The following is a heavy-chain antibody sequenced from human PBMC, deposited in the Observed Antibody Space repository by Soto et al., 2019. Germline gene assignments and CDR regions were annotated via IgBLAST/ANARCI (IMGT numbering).Heavy chain of an antibody. J-gene: IGHJ4*02. V-gene: IGHV3-23*01. CDR3: AKDSSSYYYDSSGYYYDATDY. CDR2: ISGSGGST. D-gene: IGHD3-22*01. Sequence: PGGSXRLSCAASGFTFSSYAMSRVRQTQGKGLEWVSAISGSGGSTYYADSVKGRFTISRDNSKNTLYLQMNSLRAEDTAVYYCAKDSSSYYYDSSGYYYDATDYWGQGTLVTGSS. CDR1: GFTFSSYA.